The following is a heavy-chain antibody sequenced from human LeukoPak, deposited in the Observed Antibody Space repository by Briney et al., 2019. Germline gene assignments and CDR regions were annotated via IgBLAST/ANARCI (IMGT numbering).Heavy chain of an antibody. CDR2: IWSNGINK. CDR3: VKESGPFGAFDI. J-gene: IGHJ3*02. V-gene: IGHV3-30*18. CDR1: GFIFSNYG. Sequence: PGRSLRLSCGASGFIFSNYGMHWVRQPPGKGLAWVAVIWSNGINKYYADSVRGRFTISRDNSKNMLYLQMTSLRAEDTTVYYCVKESGPFGAFDIWGQGTMVTVSS. D-gene: IGHD3-10*01.